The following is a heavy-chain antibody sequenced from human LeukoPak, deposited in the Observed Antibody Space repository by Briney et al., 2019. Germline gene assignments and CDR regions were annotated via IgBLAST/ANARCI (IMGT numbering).Heavy chain of an antibody. CDR3: ASLVATIFY. J-gene: IGHJ4*02. CDR2: IYYSGST. V-gene: IGHV4-39*07. D-gene: IGHD5-12*01. Sequence: SETLSLTCTVSGGSISSSSYYWGWIRQPPGKGLEWIGSIYYSGSTYYNPSLKSRVTISVDTSRNQFSLKLSSVTAAYTAVYSCASLVATIFYWGQGTLVTVSS. CDR1: GGSISSSSYY.